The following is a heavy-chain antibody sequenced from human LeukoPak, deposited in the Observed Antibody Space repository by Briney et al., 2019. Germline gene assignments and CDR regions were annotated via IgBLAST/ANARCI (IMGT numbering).Heavy chain of an antibody. D-gene: IGHD6-13*01. CDR3: ARDSMASAGGYYFDY. V-gene: IGHV1-18*01. Sequence: ASVKVSCKASGYSFTSSGFSWVRQAPGHGLEWMGWISAYNGNTNYAQNLQGRVTITTDTSTSTAYMELRSLRSDDTAVYYCARDSMASAGGYYFDYWGQGTLVTVSS. CDR2: ISAYNGNT. J-gene: IGHJ4*02. CDR1: GYSFTSSG.